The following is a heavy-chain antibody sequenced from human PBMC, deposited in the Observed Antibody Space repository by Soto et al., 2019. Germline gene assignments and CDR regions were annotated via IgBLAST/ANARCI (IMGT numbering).Heavy chain of an antibody. CDR3: ARSDYIWGMNDY. J-gene: IGHJ4*02. V-gene: IGHV4-39*01. CDR1: GGSISSSSYY. Sequence: PSETLSLTCTVSGGSISSSSYYWGWIRQPPGKGLEWIGSIYYSGSTYYNPSLKSRVTISVDTSKNQFSLKLSSVTAADTAVYYCARSDYIWGMNDYWGQGTQVTVSS. CDR2: IYYSGST. D-gene: IGHD3-16*01.